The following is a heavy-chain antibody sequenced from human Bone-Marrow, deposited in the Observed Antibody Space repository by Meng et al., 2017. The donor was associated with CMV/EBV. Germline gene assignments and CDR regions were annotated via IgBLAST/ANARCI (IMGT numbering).Heavy chain of an antibody. Sequence: ASVKVSCKASGYTFTGYYMHWVRQAPGQGLEWMGWINPNSGGTNYAQKFQGRVTMTRDTSISTAYMELSRLRSDDTAVYYCARPLLRDIVVVPAAPRSYYYGMDVWGQGPTVTVYS. CDR3: ARPLLRDIVVVPAAPRSYYYGMDV. D-gene: IGHD2-2*01. CDR1: GYTFTGYY. CDR2: INPNSGGT. J-gene: IGHJ6*02. V-gene: IGHV1-2*02.